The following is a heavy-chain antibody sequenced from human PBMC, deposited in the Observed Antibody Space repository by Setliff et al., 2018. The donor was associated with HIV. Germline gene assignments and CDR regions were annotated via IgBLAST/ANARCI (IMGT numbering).Heavy chain of an antibody. Sequence: GGSLRLSCATSGFTFSNYWMDWVRQAPGKGLEWVATIKKDGGEIYYMDSVKGRFTISRDNARTSLFLEMRSLRDEDTAVYLCANLWELGAWGQGTLVTVSS. V-gene: IGHV3-7*03. J-gene: IGHJ5*02. CDR3: ANLWELGA. D-gene: IGHD3-16*01. CDR1: GFTFSNYW. CDR2: IKKDGGEI.